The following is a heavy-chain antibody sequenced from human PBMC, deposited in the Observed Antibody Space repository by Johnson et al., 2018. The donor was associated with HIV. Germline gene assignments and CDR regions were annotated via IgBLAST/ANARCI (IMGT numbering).Heavy chain of an antibody. CDR3: ARGRKSSGYIDAFDI. CDR1: GFIFDDYG. J-gene: IGHJ3*02. V-gene: IGHV3-30*03. Sequence: QVQLVESGGGVVRPGGSLRLSCEASGFIFDDYGMSWVRQAPGKGLEWVAVISYDGSNKYYADSVKGRFTISRDNSKNTLYLQMNSLRAEDTAVYYCARGRKSSGYIDAFDIWGQGTMVTVSS. D-gene: IGHD3-22*01. CDR2: ISYDGSNK.